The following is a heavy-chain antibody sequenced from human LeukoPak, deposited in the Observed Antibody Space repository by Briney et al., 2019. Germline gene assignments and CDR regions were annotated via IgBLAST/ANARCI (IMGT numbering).Heavy chain of an antibody. CDR1: GASLSSGSYY. V-gene: IGHV4-61*02. CDR3: ARGSSVEWLLLHWFDP. Sequence: SQTLSLTCTVSGASLSSGSYYWSWIRQPAGKGLEWIGRIYPSGSTDYNPSLKSRVTISIDTSKNQFSLKLSSVTAADTAVYYCARGSSVEWLLLHWFDPWGQGTLVTVSS. CDR2: IYPSGST. J-gene: IGHJ5*02. D-gene: IGHD3-22*01.